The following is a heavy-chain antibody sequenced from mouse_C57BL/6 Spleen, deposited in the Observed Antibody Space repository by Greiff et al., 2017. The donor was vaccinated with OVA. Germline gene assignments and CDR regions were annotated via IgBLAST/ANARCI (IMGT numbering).Heavy chain of an antibody. J-gene: IGHJ4*01. D-gene: IGHD2-3*01. V-gene: IGHV1-7*01. CDR3: ARSDDGYFGGDY. CDR2: INPSSGYT. CDR1: GYTFTSYW. Sequence: QVQLKQSGAELAKPGASVKLSCTASGYTFTSYWMHWVKQRPGQGLEWIGYINPSSGYTKYNQKFKDKATLTADKSSSTAYMQLSSLTYEDSAVYYCARSDDGYFGGDYWGQGTSVTVSS.